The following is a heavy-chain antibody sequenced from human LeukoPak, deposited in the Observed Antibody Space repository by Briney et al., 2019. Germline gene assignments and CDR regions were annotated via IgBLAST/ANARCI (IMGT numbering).Heavy chain of an antibody. CDR3: AKDLNYDFWSGLGN. J-gene: IGHJ4*02. CDR1: GFTFSSYA. V-gene: IGHV3-30*04. D-gene: IGHD3-3*01. CDR2: ISYDGTNK. Sequence: GGSLRLSCAASGFTFSSYAMHWVRQAPGKGLEWMAVISYDGTNKYYADSVKGRFTISRDNSKNTLYLQMNSLRAEDTAVYYCAKDLNYDFWSGLGNWSQGTLVTVSS.